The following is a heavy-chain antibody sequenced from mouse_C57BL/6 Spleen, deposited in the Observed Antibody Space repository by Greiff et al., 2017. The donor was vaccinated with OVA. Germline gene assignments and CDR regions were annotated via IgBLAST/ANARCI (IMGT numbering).Heavy chain of an antibody. Sequence: EVKLMESGGGLVKPGGSLKLSCAASGFTFSSYAMSWVRQTPEKRLEWVATISDGGSYTYYPDNVKGRFTISRDNAKNNLYLQMSHLKSEDTAMYYCARGGVVATEAMDYWGQGTSVTVSS. V-gene: IGHV5-4*03. CDR2: ISDGGSYT. J-gene: IGHJ4*01. CDR1: GFTFSSYA. CDR3: ARGGVVATEAMDY. D-gene: IGHD1-1*01.